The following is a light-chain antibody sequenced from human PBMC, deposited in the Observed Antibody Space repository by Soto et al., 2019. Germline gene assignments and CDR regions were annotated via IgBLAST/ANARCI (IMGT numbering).Light chain of an antibody. CDR2: DAS. Sequence: ELVMTQSPATLSVSPGERATLFCRASQSVTSDLAWYQQIPGRPPRLLISDASTTATGIPARFSGSGSGTEFTLTISCLQFEDFAVYYCQQYNNRPPGITFGQGTRLEIK. CDR3: QQYNNRPPGIT. V-gene: IGKV3D-15*01. J-gene: IGKJ5*01. CDR1: QSVTSD.